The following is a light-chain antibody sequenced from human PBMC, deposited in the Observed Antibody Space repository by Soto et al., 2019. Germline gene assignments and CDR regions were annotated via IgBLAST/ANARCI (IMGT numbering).Light chain of an antibody. Sequence: QSVLTKPPSASGTPGQRVTISCSGSSSNIGSNYVYWYQQLPGTAPKLLIYRNNQRPSGVPDGFSGSKSGTSASLAISGLRSEDEDDYYCATWDDSLGGPHVVFGGGTKLTVL. CDR3: ATWDDSLGGPHVV. CDR1: SSNIGSNY. CDR2: RNN. J-gene: IGLJ2*01. V-gene: IGLV1-47*01.